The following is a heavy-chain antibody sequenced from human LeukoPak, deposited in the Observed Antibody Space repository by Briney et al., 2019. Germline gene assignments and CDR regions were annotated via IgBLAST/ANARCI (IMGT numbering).Heavy chain of an antibody. CDR1: GGSISSYY. Sequence: SETLSLTCTDSGGSISSYYWSWIRQPAGKGVEGIGRIYTSGSTNYNPSLKSPVTMSVDTSKNQFSLQLRSVTAADTAVYYCARDRIAVAPFADWGQGTLVTVSS. D-gene: IGHD6-19*01. V-gene: IGHV4-4*07. CDR3: ARDRIAVAPFAD. J-gene: IGHJ4*02. CDR2: IYTSGST.